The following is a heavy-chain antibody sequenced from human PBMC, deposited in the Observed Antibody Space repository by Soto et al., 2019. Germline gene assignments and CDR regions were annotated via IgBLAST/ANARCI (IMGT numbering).Heavy chain of an antibody. CDR1: GGSFSGYY. CDR3: ARAPYYYGSGSTNYFDY. Sequence: SETLSLTCAVYGGSFSGYYWSWIRQPPGKGLEWIGEINHSGSTNYNPSLKSRVTISVDTSKNQFSLKLSSVTAADTAVYYCARAPYYYGSGSTNYFDYWGQGTLVTVSS. CDR2: INHSGST. V-gene: IGHV4-34*01. D-gene: IGHD3-10*01. J-gene: IGHJ4*02.